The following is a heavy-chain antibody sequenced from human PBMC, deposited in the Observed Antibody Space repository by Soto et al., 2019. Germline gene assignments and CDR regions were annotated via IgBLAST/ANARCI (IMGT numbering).Heavy chain of an antibody. CDR1: GFTFTTCW. CDR3: ASYPARPTPYWFDP. D-gene: IGHD3-16*02. CDR2: ISGSGGST. V-gene: IGHV3-23*01. Sequence: PGGSLRLSCESSGFTFTTCWMTWVRQAPGKGLEWVSAISGSGGSTYYADSVKGRFTISRDNSKNTLYLQMNSLRAEDTAVYYCASYPARPTPYWFDPWGQGTLVTVSS. J-gene: IGHJ5*02.